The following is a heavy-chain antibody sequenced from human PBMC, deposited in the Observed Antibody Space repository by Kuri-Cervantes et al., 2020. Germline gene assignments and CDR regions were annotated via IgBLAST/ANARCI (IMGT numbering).Heavy chain of an antibody. V-gene: IGHV3-43D*04. CDR1: GFTFDDYA. J-gene: IGHJ4*02. CDR2: ISWDGGST. D-gene: IGHD1-26*01. CDR3: AKDLVGSEDC. Sequence: GESLKISCAASGFTFDDYAMHWVRQAPGKGLEWVSLISWDGGSTYYADSVKGRFTISRDNSKNSLYLQMNSLRAEDTALYYCAKDLVGSEDCWDQGTLVTVSS.